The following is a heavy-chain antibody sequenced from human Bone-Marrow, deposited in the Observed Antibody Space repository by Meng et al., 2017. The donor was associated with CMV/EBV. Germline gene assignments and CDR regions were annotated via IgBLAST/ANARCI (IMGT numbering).Heavy chain of an antibody. CDR2: IDWDDDK. D-gene: IGHD2-15*01. J-gene: IGHJ4*02. V-gene: IGHV2-70D*14. CDR1: GFSLSTSGMR. Sequence: SGPTLVKPTQTLTLTCTFSGFSLSTSGMRVSWIRQPPGKALEWLARIDWDDDKFYSTSLKTRLTISKDTSKNQVVLTMTNMDPVDTATYYCATTQRDGGIFFDYWGQGTRVTGYS. CDR3: ATTQRDGGIFFDY.